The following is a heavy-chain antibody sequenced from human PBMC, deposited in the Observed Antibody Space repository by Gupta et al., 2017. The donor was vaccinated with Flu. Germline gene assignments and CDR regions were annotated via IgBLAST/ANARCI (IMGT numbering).Heavy chain of an antibody. Sequence: QVQLVQSGAEVKSPGASVKVSCTASGFDFNTEYLSWMRQAPGRAPEWVGMVYPTTNPGTDFVSKFKGRVTRTTDTSTSTVYMELGSLKSEDTAIYVGVRDRRDDYYYNLFDSWGQGTRGSVSS. V-gene: IGHV1-46*02. CDR2: VYPTTNPGT. D-gene: IGHD3-10*01. CDR3: VRDRRDDYYYNLFDS. J-gene: IGHJ5*01. CDR1: GFDFNTEY.